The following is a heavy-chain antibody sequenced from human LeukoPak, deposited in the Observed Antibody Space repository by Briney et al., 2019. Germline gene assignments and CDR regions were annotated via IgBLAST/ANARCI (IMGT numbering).Heavy chain of an antibody. J-gene: IGHJ4*02. CDR1: GFTFSTYW. D-gene: IGHD6-13*01. CDR3: TKDIITGFSSGWYFAY. CDR2: TSGSDDST. V-gene: IGHV3-23*01. Sequence: PGGSLRLSCAASGFTFSTYWMHWVRQAPGKGLVWVSVTSGSDDSTHYADSVKGRFIISRDNSKNTLYLQMNSLRVEDTAVYYCTKDIITGFSSGWYFAYWGQGTLVTVSS.